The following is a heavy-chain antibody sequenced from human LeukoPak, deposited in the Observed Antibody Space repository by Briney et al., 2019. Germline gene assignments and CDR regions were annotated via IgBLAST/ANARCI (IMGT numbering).Heavy chain of an antibody. Sequence: GGSLRLSCAVSGLTFSRYAMSWVRQAPGKGLEWVSAISESGSGTYYADSVKGRFTISRDNSKDTLSLQMNSLRAEDTAVYYCAKDIAQGYTFGSIEQDYWGQGTLVTVPS. CDR1: GLTFSRYA. J-gene: IGHJ4*02. CDR2: ISESGSGT. V-gene: IGHV3-23*01. CDR3: AKDIAQGYTFGSIEQDY. D-gene: IGHD5-18*01.